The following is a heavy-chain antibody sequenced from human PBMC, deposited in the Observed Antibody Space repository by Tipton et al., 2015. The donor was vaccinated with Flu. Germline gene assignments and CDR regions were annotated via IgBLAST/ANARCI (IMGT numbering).Heavy chain of an antibody. J-gene: IGHJ6*02. CDR2: IYGGGGT. D-gene: IGHD3-10*01. V-gene: IGHV4-4*07. CDR1: GGSISRYY. CDR3: ARDNPSYYASFEHYWYAMDV. Sequence: TLSLTCTVSGGSISRYYWSWIRQPAGKGLEWIGRIYGGGGTNYNPSLKSRLPMSGDLSTNQGSLQLTSVTAADTAIYYCARDNPSYYASFEHYWYAMDVWGQGTTVTVSS.